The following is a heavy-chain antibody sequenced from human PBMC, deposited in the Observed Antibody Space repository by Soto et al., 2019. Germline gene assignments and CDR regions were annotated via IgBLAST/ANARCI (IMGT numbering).Heavy chain of an antibody. D-gene: IGHD5-12*01. V-gene: IGHV1-2*04. Sequence: QVQLVQSGAEVRKPGASVTVSCRSSGDSFNDYYIHWVRQAPGQGFEWMGWINPNGGVTKYAQKFQGWVSMTRDTSIRTIYMQLSRLRSDDTAFYYCARESGGATATLDYYYFYMDVWGTGTTVTVSS. CDR2: INPNGGVT. CDR1: GDSFNDYY. CDR3: ARESGGATATLDYYYFYMDV. J-gene: IGHJ6*03.